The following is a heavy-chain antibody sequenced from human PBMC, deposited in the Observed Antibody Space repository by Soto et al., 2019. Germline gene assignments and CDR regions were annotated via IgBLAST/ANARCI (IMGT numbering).Heavy chain of an antibody. D-gene: IGHD6-25*01. CDR2: ISGSGGST. Sequence: EVQLLESGGGLVQPGGSLRLSCAASGFTCSSYAMSRVREAPGKGLEWVSAISGSGGSTYYADSVKGRFTISRDNSKNTLYLQMNSLRAEDTAVYYCAKDLNWVAAPSDYWGQGTLVTVSS. V-gene: IGHV3-23*01. CDR1: GFTCSSYA. J-gene: IGHJ4*02. CDR3: AKDLNWVAAPSDY.